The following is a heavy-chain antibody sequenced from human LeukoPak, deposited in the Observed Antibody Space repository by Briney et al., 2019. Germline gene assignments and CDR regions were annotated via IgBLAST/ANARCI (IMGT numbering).Heavy chain of an antibody. CDR2: ISANGGGT. V-gene: IGHV3-23*01. D-gene: IGHD3-16*01. J-gene: IGHJ4*02. CDR3: ARLGESSCTDY. CDR1: GFTFSSYA. Sequence: AGGSLRLSCAASGFTFSSYAMIWARQAPGKGLEWVSSISANGGGTYYANSVKGRFTISRDNSKNTVYLQMNSLRAEDTAVYYCARLGESSCTDYWGQGTLVTVSS.